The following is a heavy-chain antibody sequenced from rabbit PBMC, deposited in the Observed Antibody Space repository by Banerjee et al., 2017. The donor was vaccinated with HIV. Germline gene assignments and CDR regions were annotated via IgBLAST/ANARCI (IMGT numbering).Heavy chain of an antibody. CDR1: GFTLSSSYW. V-gene: IGHV1S45*01. CDR3: ARDAGSHVYMDYFKL. Sequence: QEQLEESGGDLVKPEGSLTLTCTASGFTLSSSYWICWVRQAPGKGLEWIACIYAGSSGSTYYASWAKGRFTISKTSSTTVTLQMTSLTAADTATYFCARDAGSHVYMDYFKLWGQGTLVTVS. CDR2: IYAGSSGST. D-gene: IGHD4-2*01. J-gene: IGHJ4*01.